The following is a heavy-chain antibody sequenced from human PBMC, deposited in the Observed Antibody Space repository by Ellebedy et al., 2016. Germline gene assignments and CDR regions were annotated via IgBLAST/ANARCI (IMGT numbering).Heavy chain of an antibody. CDR2: IKQDGSEK. CDR3: ARDLGYSSSSGGWD. CDR1: GFTFSDYY. V-gene: IGHV3-7*01. J-gene: IGHJ4*02. D-gene: IGHD6-6*01. Sequence: GESLKISXAAYGFTFSDYYMSWIRQAPGKGLEWVANIKQDGSEKYYVDSVKGRFTISRDNAKNSLYLQMNSLRAEDTAVYYCARDLGYSSSSGGWDWGQGTLVTVSS.